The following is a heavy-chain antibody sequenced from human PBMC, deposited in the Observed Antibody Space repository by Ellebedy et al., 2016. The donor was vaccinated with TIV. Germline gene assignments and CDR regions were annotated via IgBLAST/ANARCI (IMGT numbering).Heavy chain of an antibody. CDR1: GGSISGHY. V-gene: IGHV4-59*11. Sequence: MPSETLSLTCTVSGGSISGHYWNWIRQPPGKGLEWIGYIYYSWNTDYNPSLKSRVTMSVDTSKNQFSLKLRSVTAADTAVYYCARGFLLQMGGMDVWGQGTTVTVSS. J-gene: IGHJ6*02. CDR2: IYYSWNT. D-gene: IGHD2-15*01. CDR3: ARGFLLQMGGMDV.